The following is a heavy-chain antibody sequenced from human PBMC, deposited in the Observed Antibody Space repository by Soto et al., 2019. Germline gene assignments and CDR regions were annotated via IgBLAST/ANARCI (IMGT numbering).Heavy chain of an antibody. V-gene: IGHV4-31*03. CDR2: ISYGGST. J-gene: IGHJ4*02. Sequence: QVQLQESGPGLVKPSQTLSLTCTVSGGSINSGGYCWSWIRQHPGKGLDWIGCISYGGSTSYNPSLKSRVTISVDTSXXXXXLXXXXXXXXXXXXXXXXXGILXWGQGALITVSS. CDR3: XXXGILX. CDR1: GGSINSGGYC. D-gene: IGHD2-15*01.